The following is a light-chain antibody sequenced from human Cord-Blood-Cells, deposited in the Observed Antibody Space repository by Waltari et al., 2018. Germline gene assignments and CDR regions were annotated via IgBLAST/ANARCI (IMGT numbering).Light chain of an antibody. CDR1: QSISSY. CDR2: AAS. CDR3: QQSYSTLTWT. J-gene: IGKJ1*01. V-gene: IGKV1-39*01. Sequence: DIQMTPSPSSLSASVGDRVTITCRESQSISSYLNWYQQKPGKAPKLLIYAASSLQSGVPSRFSGSGSGTDFTLTISSLQPEEFATYYCQQSYSTLTWTFGQGTKVENK.